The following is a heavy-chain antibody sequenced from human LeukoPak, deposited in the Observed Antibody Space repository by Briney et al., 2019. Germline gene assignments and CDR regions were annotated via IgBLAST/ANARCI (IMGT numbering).Heavy chain of an antibody. CDR2: IYYSGST. Sequence: SETLSLTCTVSGGSISSGGYYWSWIRQPPGRGLEWIGYIYYSGSTDYNPSLKSRVTISVHTSKNQFSLHLSSVTAADTAVYYCARVVLTPVELRFDYWGQGSLVTVSS. CDR3: ARVVLTPVELRFDY. J-gene: IGHJ4*02. CDR1: GGSISSGGYY. V-gene: IGHV4-31*03. D-gene: IGHD2-21*02.